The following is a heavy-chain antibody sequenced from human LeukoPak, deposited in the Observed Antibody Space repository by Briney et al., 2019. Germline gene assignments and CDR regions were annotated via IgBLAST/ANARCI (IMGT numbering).Heavy chain of an antibody. CDR1: GYTFTGYY. Sequence: ASVKVSCKASGYTFTGYYMHWVRQAPGQGLEWMGWIDPNSGGTNYAQKFQGRVTMTRDTSISTAYMELSRLRSDDTAVYYCARDLAIAVAYDAFDIWGQGTMVTVSS. CDR2: IDPNSGGT. D-gene: IGHD6-19*01. CDR3: ARDLAIAVAYDAFDI. V-gene: IGHV1-2*02. J-gene: IGHJ3*02.